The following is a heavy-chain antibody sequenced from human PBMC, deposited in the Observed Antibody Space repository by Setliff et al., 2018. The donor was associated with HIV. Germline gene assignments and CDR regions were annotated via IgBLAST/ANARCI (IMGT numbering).Heavy chain of an antibody. Sequence: LRLSCAASGFTFSSYWMSWVRQAPGKGLEWVANINQDGSEKYYVDSVKGRFTISRDNAKNSLYLQVNSLRAEDTAVYYCARRGSNLPSGFDIWGQGTMVTVSS. CDR2: INQDGSEK. V-gene: IGHV3-7*01. J-gene: IGHJ3*02. CDR3: ARRGSNLPSGFDI. D-gene: IGHD3-3*01. CDR1: GFTFSSYW.